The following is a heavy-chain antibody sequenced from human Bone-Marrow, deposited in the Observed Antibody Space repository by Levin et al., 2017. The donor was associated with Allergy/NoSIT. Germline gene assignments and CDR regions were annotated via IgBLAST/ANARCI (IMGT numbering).Heavy chain of an antibody. D-gene: IGHD5-18*01. V-gene: IGHV2-70*11. Sequence: QTLSLTCTFSGFSLSTSGMCVSWIRQPPGKALEWLARIDWDDDKYYSTSLKTRLTISKDTSKNQVDLTMTNMDPVDTATYYCARIPHLGYNYGYYYGMDVWGQGTTVTVSS. J-gene: IGHJ6*02. CDR2: IDWDDDK. CDR3: ARIPHLGYNYGYYYGMDV. CDR1: GFSLSTSGMC.